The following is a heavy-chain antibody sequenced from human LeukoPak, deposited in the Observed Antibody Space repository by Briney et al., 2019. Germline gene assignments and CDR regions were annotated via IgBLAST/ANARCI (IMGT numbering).Heavy chain of an antibody. D-gene: IGHD3-22*01. CDR1: GGTFCSYA. V-gene: IGHV1-69*04. CDR2: IIPILGIA. Sequence: ASVKVSCKASGGTFCSYAISWVRQAPGQGLEWMGRIIPILGIANYAQKFQGRVTITADKSTSTAYMELSSLRSEDTAVYYCARASGGSSGYYPPHFDYWGQGTLVTVSS. J-gene: IGHJ4*02. CDR3: ARASGGSSGYYPPHFDY.